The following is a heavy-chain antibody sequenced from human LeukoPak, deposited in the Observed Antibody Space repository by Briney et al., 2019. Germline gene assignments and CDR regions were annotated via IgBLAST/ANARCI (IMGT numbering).Heavy chain of an antibody. V-gene: IGHV1-18*01. D-gene: IGHD2-21*01. CDR3: ARLGPCGGDCLNWFDP. Sequence: ASVKVSCKASGYTFTSYGISWVRQAPGQGLEWMGWISAYNGNTNYAQKLQGRVTMTTDTSTSTAYMELRSLRSDDTAVYYCARLGPCGGDCLNWFDPWGQGTLVTVSS. CDR1: GYTFTSYG. J-gene: IGHJ5*02. CDR2: ISAYNGNT.